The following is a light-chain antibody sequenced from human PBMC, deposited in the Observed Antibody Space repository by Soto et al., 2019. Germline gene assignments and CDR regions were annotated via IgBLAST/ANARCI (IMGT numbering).Light chain of an antibody. CDR3: QQYYSTPYT. J-gene: IGKJ2*01. CDR1: QSVLYSSNNKNY. Sequence: DIVMTQSPDSLAVSLGERATINCKSSQSVLYSSNNKNYLAWYQQKAGQPPKLLIYWASTRESGVPDRFSGSGSGTDFTLTISSLQAEDVEVYYCQQYYSTPYTFGQGNKLEIK. CDR2: WAS. V-gene: IGKV4-1*01.